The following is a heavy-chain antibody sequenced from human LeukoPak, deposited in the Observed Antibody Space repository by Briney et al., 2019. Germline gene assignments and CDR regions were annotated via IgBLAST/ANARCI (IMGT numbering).Heavy chain of an antibody. D-gene: IGHD3-16*01. CDR2: IKSKPDGGTT. V-gene: IGHV3-15*01. Sequence: GGSLRLSCAASGFSVTNAYMSWARQAPGKGLDWVGRIKSKPDGGTTDFAAPVKGRFTISRDDSKNTLYLQMNSLKTEDTAVYYCTTDNGYTPFPIFGYWAQGILVTVSS. J-gene: IGHJ4*02. CDR1: GFSVTNAY. CDR3: TTDNGYTPFPIFGY.